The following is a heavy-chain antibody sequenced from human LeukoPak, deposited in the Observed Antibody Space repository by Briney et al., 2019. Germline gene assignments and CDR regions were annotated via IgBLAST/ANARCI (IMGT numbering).Heavy chain of an antibody. D-gene: IGHD1-26*01. J-gene: IGHJ3*02. V-gene: IGHV5-51*01. CDR3: ARAPPGGELPDTGAFDI. CDR2: ISPGNSDT. CDR1: GYNFASYW. Sequence: GESLQISCKGSGYNFASYWIGWVRQVPGKGLEWMEIISPGNSDTRYNPSFQGQVTISADKSISTAYLQWSSLKASATAMYYCARAPPGGELPDTGAFDIWGQGTMVTVSS.